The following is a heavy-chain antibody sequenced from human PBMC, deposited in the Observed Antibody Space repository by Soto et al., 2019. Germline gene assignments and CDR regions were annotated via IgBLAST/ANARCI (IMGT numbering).Heavy chain of an antibody. J-gene: IGHJ6*02. Sequence: QVQLVESGGGLVKPGGSLRLSCAASGFTFSNYYMSWIRQAPGKGLEWVSYISSSSSYTNYADSVKGRFTISRDNAKNSLYLQMNSLRAEDTAVYYCAGGQLWFGVPYYYYGMDVWGQGTTVTVSS. D-gene: IGHD3-10*01. CDR1: GFTFSNYY. CDR2: ISSSSSYT. CDR3: AGGQLWFGVPYYYYGMDV. V-gene: IGHV3-11*05.